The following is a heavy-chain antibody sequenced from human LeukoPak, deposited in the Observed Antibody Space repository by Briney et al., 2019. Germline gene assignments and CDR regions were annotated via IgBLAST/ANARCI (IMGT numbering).Heavy chain of an antibody. Sequence: GGSQTLLCAASGFTFSLYWMHGVRQGPGKGLMWVSRLNEDGCTADYADSVKGRFTMSRDNAKGKVFLEMRSLTVEDTAIYFCVRERIYYSDLAFKERNDFHPGGGGPLVPVSS. V-gene: IGHV3-74*01. J-gene: IGHJ5*02. CDR1: GFTFSLYW. CDR3: VRERIYYSDLAFKERNDFHP. D-gene: IGHD1-26*01. CDR2: LNEDGCTA.